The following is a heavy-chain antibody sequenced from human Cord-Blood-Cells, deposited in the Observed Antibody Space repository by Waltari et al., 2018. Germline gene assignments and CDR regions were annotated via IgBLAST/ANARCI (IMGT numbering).Heavy chain of an antibody. Sequence: EVQLVESGGGLVQPGGSLRLSCAASGFTFSSYWMSWVRQAPGKGVEWVANKKEDGSEKYYVDSVKGRFTISRDNAKNSLYLQMNSLRAEETAVYYCARDPLGWGSDYWGQGTLVTVSS. J-gene: IGHJ4*02. CDR2: KKEDGSEK. CDR3: ARDPLGWGSDY. V-gene: IGHV3-7*01. D-gene: IGHD2-21*01. CDR1: GFTFSSYW.